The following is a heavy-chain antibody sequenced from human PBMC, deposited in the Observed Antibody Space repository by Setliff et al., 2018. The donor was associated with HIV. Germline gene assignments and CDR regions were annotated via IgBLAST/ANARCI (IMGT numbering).Heavy chain of an antibody. CDR2: IFPGDSET. CDR1: GYNFRDYW. V-gene: IGHV5-51*01. D-gene: IGHD3-22*01. CDR3: ARLRDSSGYYYVGGAFDI. Sequence: PGESLKISCEVSGYNFRDYWIGWVRQMPGKGLDWVGIIFPGDSETHYSPSFQGQVTISADKSTNTAYLQWSSLKASDTAMYYCARLRDSSGYYYVGGAFDIWGQGTMVTVSS. J-gene: IGHJ3*02.